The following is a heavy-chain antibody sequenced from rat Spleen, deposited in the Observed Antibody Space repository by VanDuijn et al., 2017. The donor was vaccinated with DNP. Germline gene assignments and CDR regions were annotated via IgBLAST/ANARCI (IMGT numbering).Heavy chain of an antibody. CDR1: GYSITSSYR. V-gene: IGHV3-3*01. CDR2: INSAGST. Sequence: EVQLQESGPGLVKPSQSLSLTCSVTGYSITSSYRWNWIRKFPGNKLEWMGYINSAGSTNYNPSLKSRISITRDTSKNQLFLQVNSITTENTATYYCARSGAVAFDYWGQGVMVTVSS. D-gene: IGHD1-3*01. CDR3: ARSGAVAFDY. J-gene: IGHJ2*01.